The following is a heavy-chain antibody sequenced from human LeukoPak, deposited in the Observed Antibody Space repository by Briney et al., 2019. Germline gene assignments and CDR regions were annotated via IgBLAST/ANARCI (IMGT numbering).Heavy chain of an antibody. J-gene: IGHJ4*02. Sequence: SQTLSLTCTVSGGSISSGSYYRSWIRQPAGKGLEWIGRIYTSGSTNYNPSLKSRVTISVDTSKNQFSLKLSSVTAADTAVYYCARDHCTNGVCYPYFDYWGQGTLVTVSS. V-gene: IGHV4-61*02. D-gene: IGHD2-8*01. CDR1: GGSISSGSYY. CDR2: IYTSGST. CDR3: ARDHCTNGVCYPYFDY.